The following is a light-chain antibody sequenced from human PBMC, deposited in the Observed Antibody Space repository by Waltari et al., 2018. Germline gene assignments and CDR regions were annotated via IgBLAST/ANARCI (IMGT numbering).Light chain of an antibody. CDR3: QTWDSNNAAV. Sequence: SSELMQPPSVSVSPGQTADITCSGDKLGNKYACWYQQKAGQSPILVIYQDNRRPSGIPERFSGSNSENIATLTISGAQAVDEADYYCQTWDSNNAAVFGTGTKVTVL. CDR1: KLGNKY. V-gene: IGLV3-1*01. CDR2: QDN. J-gene: IGLJ1*01.